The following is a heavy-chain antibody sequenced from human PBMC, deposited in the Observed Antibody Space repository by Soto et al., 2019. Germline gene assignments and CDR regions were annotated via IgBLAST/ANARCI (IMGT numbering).Heavy chain of an antibody. V-gene: IGHV3-23*01. CDR1: GFTFSTYS. D-gene: IGHD2-2*02. Sequence: EVQLLESGGGLVQPGGSLRLSCTASGFTFSTYSMNWVRQAPGKGLEWVAVISNSGGITYYADSVKGRFTISRDNSKNTLYLQMNRLRAEDTALYYGAKEDIGVPDAILALHYWGQGTLVTVSS. CDR3: AKEDIGVPDAILALHY. J-gene: IGHJ4*02. CDR2: ISNSGGIT.